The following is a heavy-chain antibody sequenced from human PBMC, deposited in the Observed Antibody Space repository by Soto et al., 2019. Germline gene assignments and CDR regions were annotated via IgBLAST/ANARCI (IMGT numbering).Heavy chain of an antibody. D-gene: IGHD3-22*01. CDR3: ARLTHYYDRSEPLDY. Sequence: ESLQRSGKGSGGNVTSYWSRWVRQMPGKGLEWMGRIDPSDSYTNYSPSFQGHVTISADKSISTAYLQWSSLKASDTAMYYCARLTHYYDRSEPLDYWGQGTLVTV. CDR2: IDPSDSYT. J-gene: IGHJ4*02. V-gene: IGHV5-10-1*01. CDR1: GGNVTSYW.